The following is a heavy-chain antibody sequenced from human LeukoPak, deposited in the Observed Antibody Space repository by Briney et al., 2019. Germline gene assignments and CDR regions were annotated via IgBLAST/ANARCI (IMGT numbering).Heavy chain of an antibody. Sequence: SETLSLTCTVSGGSISSGGYYWSWIRQHPGKGLEWIGYIYYSGSTYYNPSLKSRVTISVDTSKNQFSLKLSSVTAADTAVYYCARAQMKFDWLFSYGMDVWGQGTTVTVSS. CDR1: GGSISSGGYY. CDR2: IYYSGST. V-gene: IGHV4-31*03. D-gene: IGHD3-9*01. J-gene: IGHJ6*02. CDR3: ARAQMKFDWLFSYGMDV.